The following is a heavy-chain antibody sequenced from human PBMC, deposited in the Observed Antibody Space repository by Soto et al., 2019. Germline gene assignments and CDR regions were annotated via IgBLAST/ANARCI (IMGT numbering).Heavy chain of an antibody. J-gene: IGHJ4*02. D-gene: IGHD5-18*01. V-gene: IGHV4-30-4*01. Sequence: QVQLQESGPGLVKPSQTLSLTCAVSGGSISSGDYYWSWIRHPPGKGLEWIGYIYYSGSTYYNPSLKSRVTISVDTSKNHFSLKLSSVTAADTAVYYCASNSYGYTLYDYWGQGTLVTVSS. CDR1: GGSISSGDYY. CDR2: IYYSGST. CDR3: ASNSYGYTLYDY.